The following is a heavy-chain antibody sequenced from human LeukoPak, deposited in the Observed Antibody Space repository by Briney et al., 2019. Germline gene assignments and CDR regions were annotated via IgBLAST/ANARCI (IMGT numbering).Heavy chain of an antibody. V-gene: IGHV3-48*03. CDR2: ISSSGSTI. CDR3: ARARYYYYYMDV. J-gene: IGHJ6*03. Sequence: GGSLRLSCAASGFTFSSYEMNWVRQAPGKGLEWVSYISSSGSTIYYADSVKGRFTISRENAKNSLYLQMNSLRAEDTAVYYCARARYYYYYMDVWGKGTTVTISS. CDR1: GFTFSSYE.